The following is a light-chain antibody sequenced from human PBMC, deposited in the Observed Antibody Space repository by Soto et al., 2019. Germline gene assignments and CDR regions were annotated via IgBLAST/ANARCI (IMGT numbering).Light chain of an antibody. CDR1: QSINAW. CDR2: DVS. J-gene: IGKJ1*01. Sequence: DIHMTQSPSTLSASVGYRFTITCRASQSINAWLAWYQQKPVKAPKLLIYDVSTLDSGVPSRLSGSASGTEFTLTISSLESDDFATYYCQQYHRYSTFGQGTKVDIK. V-gene: IGKV1-5*01. CDR3: QQYHRYST.